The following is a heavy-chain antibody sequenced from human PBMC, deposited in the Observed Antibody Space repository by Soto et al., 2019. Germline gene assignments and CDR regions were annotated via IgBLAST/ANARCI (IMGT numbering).Heavy chain of an antibody. Sequence: ASVKVSCKSSGYTLNTYYLHWVRQAPGQGLEWMGWISAYNGNTNYAQKLQGRVTMTTDTSTSTAYMELRSLRSDDTAVYYCARVMDIVLVPAAMTYGMDVWGQGTTVTVSS. CDR2: ISAYNGNT. J-gene: IGHJ6*02. CDR1: GYTLNTYY. CDR3: ARVMDIVLVPAAMTYGMDV. D-gene: IGHD2-2*03. V-gene: IGHV1-18*04.